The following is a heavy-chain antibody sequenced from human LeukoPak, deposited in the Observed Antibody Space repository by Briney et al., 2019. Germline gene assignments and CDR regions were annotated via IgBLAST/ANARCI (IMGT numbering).Heavy chain of an antibody. CDR3: GGTYYYDSSGYYYSWFDP. J-gene: IGHJ5*02. Sequence: ASVKVSCKASGYTFTSYGISWVRQAPGQGLEWMGWINAYNGNTNYAQKLQGRVTVTTDTSTSTAYMELSSLRSDDTAVYYCGGTYYYDSSGYYYSWFDPWGQGTLVTVSS. D-gene: IGHD3-22*01. V-gene: IGHV1-18*01. CDR1: GYTFTSYG. CDR2: INAYNGNT.